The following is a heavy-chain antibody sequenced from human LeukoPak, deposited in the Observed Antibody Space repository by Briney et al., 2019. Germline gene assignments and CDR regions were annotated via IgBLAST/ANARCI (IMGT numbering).Heavy chain of an antibody. J-gene: IGHJ5*02. CDR2: INHSGGT. CDR1: GGSFSGYY. D-gene: IGHD1-26*01. V-gene: IGHV4-34*01. CDR3: ARGLKMSSGSYTNRYNWFDP. Sequence: PSETLSLTCAVYGGSFSGYYWSWIRQPPGKGLEWIGEINHSGGTNYNPSLKSRVTISVDTSKNQFSLKLSSVTAADTAVYYCARGLKMSSGSYTNRYNWFDPWGQGTLVTVSS.